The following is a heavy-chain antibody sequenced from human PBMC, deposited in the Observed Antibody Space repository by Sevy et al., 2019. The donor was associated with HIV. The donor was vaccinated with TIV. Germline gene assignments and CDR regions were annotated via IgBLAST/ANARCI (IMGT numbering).Heavy chain of an antibody. CDR2: IHSSGST. CDR3: ARGGGYFDDGFDI. CDR1: AGSISSYY. D-gene: IGHD3-10*01. V-gene: IGHV4-4*07. Sequence: SETLSLTCTVSAGSISSYYLTWIRQPAGKGLEWIGHIHSSGSTNYNPPLRSRVPISVDTSKKNFSLKLTSVTAADTAVYYCARGGGYFDDGFDIWGQGTMVTVSS. J-gene: IGHJ3*02.